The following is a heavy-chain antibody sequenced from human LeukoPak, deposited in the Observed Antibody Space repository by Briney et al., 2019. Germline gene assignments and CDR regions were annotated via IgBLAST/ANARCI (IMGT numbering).Heavy chain of an antibody. CDR3: ARGGWLQFNDACDI. CDR1: AFTLTSDA. J-gene: IGHJ3*02. D-gene: IGHD5-24*01. CDR2: ICNDGSNK. Sequence: GRCLTPSCAPSAFTLTSDAVHCVRQAPSKGMGWEAAICNDGSNKYYRNSVKGRFTISRDNSKHTPYIQMNSLTATRTALPYSARGGWLQFNDACDIWGQGTMVSVSS. V-gene: IGHV3-33*01.